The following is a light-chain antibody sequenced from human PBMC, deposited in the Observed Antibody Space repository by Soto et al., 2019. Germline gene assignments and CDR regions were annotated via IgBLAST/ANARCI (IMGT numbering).Light chain of an antibody. Sequence: QSVLTQPASVSGSLGQSITISCTGTSSDVGGYNYVSWYQQHPGKAPKLMIYDVSNRPSGVSNRFSGSKSGNTASLTISGLQAEDEADYYCSSYTSSSSIYVFGTGTKVTVL. CDR1: SSDVGGYNY. J-gene: IGLJ1*01. CDR2: DVS. CDR3: SSYTSSSSIYV. V-gene: IGLV2-14*01.